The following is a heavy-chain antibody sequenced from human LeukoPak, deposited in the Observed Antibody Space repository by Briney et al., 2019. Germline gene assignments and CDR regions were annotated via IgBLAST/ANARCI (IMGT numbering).Heavy chain of an antibody. CDR3: AKGVSGYYFADDAFDI. CDR2: ITASGGST. D-gene: IGHD3-22*01. V-gene: IGHV3-23*01. Sequence: QSGGSLRLSCAASGFTFSSYAMAWVRHTPGKGLEWVSSITASGGSTYNADSVEGRFTISRDNSKDTLYLQMNSLRAEDTALYYCAKGVSGYYFADDAFDIWGQGTMVTVSS. J-gene: IGHJ3*02. CDR1: GFTFSSYA.